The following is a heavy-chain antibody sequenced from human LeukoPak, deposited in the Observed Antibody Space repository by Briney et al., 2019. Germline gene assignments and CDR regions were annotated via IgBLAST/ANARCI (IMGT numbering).Heavy chain of an antibody. J-gene: IGHJ6*03. Sequence: GGSLRLSCAASGFTFSSYWMSWVRQAPGKGLEWVANIKQDGSEKYYVDSVKGRFTISRDNAKNSLYLQMNSLRAEDTAVYYCARTGRDGDYYYYYMDVWGKGTTVTVSS. CDR3: ARTGRDGDYYYYYMDV. CDR2: IKQDGSEK. CDR1: GFTFSSYW. D-gene: IGHD4-17*01. V-gene: IGHV3-7*01.